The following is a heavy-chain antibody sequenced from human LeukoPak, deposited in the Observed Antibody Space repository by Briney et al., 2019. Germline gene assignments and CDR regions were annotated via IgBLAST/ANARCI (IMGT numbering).Heavy chain of an antibody. J-gene: IGHJ3*02. V-gene: IGHV3-48*03. Sequence: PGGSLRLSCAASGFTFSSYEMNWVRQAPGKGLEWVSYISSSGSTIYYADSVKGRFTISRDNAKNSLYLRMNSLRAEDTAVYYCARDSGSYYVRALDAFDIWGQGTMVTVSS. CDR2: ISSSGSTI. D-gene: IGHD1-26*01. CDR3: ARDSGSYYVRALDAFDI. CDR1: GFTFSSYE.